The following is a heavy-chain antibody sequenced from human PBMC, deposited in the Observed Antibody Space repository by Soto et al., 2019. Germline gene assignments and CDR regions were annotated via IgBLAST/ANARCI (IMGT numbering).Heavy chain of an antibody. D-gene: IGHD3-22*01. CDR2: IIPIFGTA. CDR1: GGTFSSYA. CDR3: AREHRRVYYHDSSGYYRLYY. J-gene: IGHJ4*02. Sequence: QVQLVQSGAEVKKPGSSVKVSCKASGGTFSSYAISWVRQAPGQGLEWMGGIIPIFGTANYAQKFQGRVTITADESTSTAYMELSSLRSEDTAVYYCAREHRRVYYHDSSGYYRLYYWGQGTLVTVSS. V-gene: IGHV1-69*01.